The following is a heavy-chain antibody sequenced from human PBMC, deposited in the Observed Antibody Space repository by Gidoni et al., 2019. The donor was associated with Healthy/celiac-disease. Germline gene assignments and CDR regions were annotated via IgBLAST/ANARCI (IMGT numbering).Heavy chain of an antibody. CDR2: ISYDGSNK. V-gene: IGHV3-30*03. CDR3: ARANVDTAMVIDY. Sequence: QVQLVESGGGVVQPGRSLRLYCAASGFTFSSYGMHWVRQAPGKGLEWVAVISYDGSNKYYADSVKGRFTISRDNSKNTLYLQMNSLRAEDTAVYYCARANVDTAMVIDYWGQGTLVTVSS. J-gene: IGHJ4*02. CDR1: GFTFSSYG. D-gene: IGHD5-18*01.